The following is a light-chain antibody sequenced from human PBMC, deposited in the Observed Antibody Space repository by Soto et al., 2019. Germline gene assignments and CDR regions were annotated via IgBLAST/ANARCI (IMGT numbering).Light chain of an antibody. CDR2: AAS. Sequence: DIQMTQSPSTLSATAGDRVTITCRASQSISAWLAWYQQRPGKAPHLLIYAASSLQSGVPSRFSGSGSGTDFTLTISSLQPEDFASYYCQQSYETPWKFGQGTKVDIK. CDR3: QQSYETPWK. J-gene: IGKJ1*01. V-gene: IGKV1-39*01. CDR1: QSISAW.